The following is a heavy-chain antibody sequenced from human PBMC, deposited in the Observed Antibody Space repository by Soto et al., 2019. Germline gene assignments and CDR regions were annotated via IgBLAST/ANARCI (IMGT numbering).Heavy chain of an antibody. CDR2: IYYSGST. CDR3: ARAKEWELDFDY. Sequence: SETLSLTCTVSGGSVSSGSYYWSWIRQPPGKGLEWIGYIYYSGSTNYNPSLKSRVTISVDTSKNQFSLKLSSVTAADTAVYYCARAKEWELDFDYWGQGTLVTAPQ. V-gene: IGHV4-61*01. J-gene: IGHJ4*02. D-gene: IGHD1-26*01. CDR1: GGSVSSGSYY.